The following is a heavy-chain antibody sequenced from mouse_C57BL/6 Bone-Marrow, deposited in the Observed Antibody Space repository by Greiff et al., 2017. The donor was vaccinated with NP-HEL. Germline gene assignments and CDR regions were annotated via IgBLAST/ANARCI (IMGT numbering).Heavy chain of an antibody. Sequence: EVQLQQSGAELVRPGASVKLSCTASGFNITDDYMHWVKQRPEQGLEWIGWIDPENGDTEYASKFQGKATITADTSSNTAYLQLSRLKSEDTAVYYCTTRGMYTTVVEDWYFDVWGTGTTVTVSS. CDR2: IDPENGDT. V-gene: IGHV14-4*01. CDR3: TTRGMYTTVVEDWYFDV. CDR1: GFNITDDY. J-gene: IGHJ1*03. D-gene: IGHD1-1*01.